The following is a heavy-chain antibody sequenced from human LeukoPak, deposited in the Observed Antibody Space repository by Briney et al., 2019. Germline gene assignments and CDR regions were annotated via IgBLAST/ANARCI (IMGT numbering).Heavy chain of an antibody. Sequence: SETLSLTCTVSGGSISSNYWSWIRQPPGKGLEWIGYIYYSGSTNYNPSLKSRVTISVDTSKNQFSLKLSSVTAADTAVYYCARGDSSGWWDYWGQGTLVTVSS. V-gene: IGHV4-59*01. J-gene: IGHJ4*02. CDR1: GGSISSNY. CDR3: ARGDSSGWWDY. D-gene: IGHD6-19*01. CDR2: IYYSGST.